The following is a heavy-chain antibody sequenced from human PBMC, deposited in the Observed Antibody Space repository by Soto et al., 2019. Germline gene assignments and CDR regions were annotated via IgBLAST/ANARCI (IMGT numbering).Heavy chain of an antibody. D-gene: IGHD7-27*01. CDR3: ARDLTGDYGAFDI. CDR1: GYTFTGYY. V-gene: IGHV1-2*04. CDR2: INPNSGGT. Sequence: ASVKVSCKASGYTFTGYYMHWVRQAPGQGLEWMGWINPNSGGTNYAQKFQGWVTMTRDTSISTAYMELSRLRSDDTAVYYCARDLTGDYGAFDIWGQGTMVTVSS. J-gene: IGHJ3*02.